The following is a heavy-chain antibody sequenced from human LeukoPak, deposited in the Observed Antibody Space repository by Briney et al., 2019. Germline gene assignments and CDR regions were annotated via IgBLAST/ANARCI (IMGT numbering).Heavy chain of an antibody. Sequence: ASVKVSCKASGYTFTGYYMRWVRQAPGQGLEWMGWINPNSGGTNYAQKFQGWVTKTRDTSISTAYMELSRLRSDDTAVYYCARAAVAGNNWFDPWGQGTLVTVSS. V-gene: IGHV1-2*04. J-gene: IGHJ5*02. CDR3: ARAAVAGNNWFDP. D-gene: IGHD6-19*01. CDR2: INPNSGGT. CDR1: GYTFTGYY.